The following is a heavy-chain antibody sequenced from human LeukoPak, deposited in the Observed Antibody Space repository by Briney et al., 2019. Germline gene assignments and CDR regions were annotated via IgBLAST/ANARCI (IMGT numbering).Heavy chain of an antibody. J-gene: IGHJ4*02. V-gene: IGHV1-24*01. CDR1: GYTLTELS. D-gene: IGHD6-19*01. CDR3: ATVGGVSGWPTLDY. CDR2: FDPEDGET. Sequence: ASVKVSCKVSGYTLTELSMHWVRQAPGKGLEWMGGFDPEDGETIYAQKFQGRVTMTEDTSTDTAYMELSSLRSEDTAVYYCATVGGVSGWPTLDYWGQGTLVTVSS.